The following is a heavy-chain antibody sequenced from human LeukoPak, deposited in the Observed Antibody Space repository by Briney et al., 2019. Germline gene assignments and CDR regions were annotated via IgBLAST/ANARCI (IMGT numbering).Heavy chain of an antibody. CDR1: GGSLTNSTYY. CDR2: IFYRGTT. Sequence: SETLSLTCIVSGGSLTNSTYYWAWIRQPPGKGLESIGTIFYRGTTFYNPSLKSRVTISVDSSNNQFSLKLTSVTAADTAVYYCARLLLQTVVARFDYWGQGALVTVSS. J-gene: IGHJ4*02. CDR3: ARLLLQTVVARFDY. D-gene: IGHD2-15*01. V-gene: IGHV4-39*07.